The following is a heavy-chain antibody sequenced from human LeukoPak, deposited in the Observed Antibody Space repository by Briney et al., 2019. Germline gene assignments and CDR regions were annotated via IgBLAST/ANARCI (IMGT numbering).Heavy chain of an antibody. V-gene: IGHV4-34*01. CDR3: ARIGYYDSSTPPDY. Sequence: WETLSLTCAVYGGSFSGYYWSWIRQPPGKGLEWIGEINHSGSTNYNPSLKSRVTISVDTSKNQFSLKLSSVTAADTAVYYCARIGYYDSSTPPDYWGQGTLVTVSS. D-gene: IGHD3-22*01. CDR1: GGSFSGYY. CDR2: INHSGST. J-gene: IGHJ4*02.